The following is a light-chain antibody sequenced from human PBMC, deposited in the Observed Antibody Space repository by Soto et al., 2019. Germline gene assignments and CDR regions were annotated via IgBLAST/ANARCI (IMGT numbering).Light chain of an antibody. J-gene: IGLJ2*01. CDR3: SATDDSLTGPV. Sequence: QSVLTQPPSASGTPGQTVTISCSGSGSNIETNYVYWYQKLPTTAPRLLIYTNDQRPSGVPDRFSAFKSGTSASLVISGLRPEDEADYYFSATDDSLTGPVFGGGTKLTVL. CDR1: GSNIETNY. CDR2: TND. V-gene: IGLV1-47*01.